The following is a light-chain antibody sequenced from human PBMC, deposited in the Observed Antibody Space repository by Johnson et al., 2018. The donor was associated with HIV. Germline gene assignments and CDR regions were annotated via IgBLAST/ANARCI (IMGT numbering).Light chain of an antibody. CDR3: GTWDSSLNAYV. Sequence: QSVLSQPPSVSAAPGQKVTISCSGSSSNIGNNYVSWYQQLPGTAPKLLIYENNKRPSGIPDRFFGSKYGTSATLDITGLQTGDEGDYYCGTWDSSLNAYVFGTGTKVTVL. V-gene: IGLV1-51*01. CDR2: ENN. J-gene: IGLJ1*01. CDR1: SSNIGNNY.